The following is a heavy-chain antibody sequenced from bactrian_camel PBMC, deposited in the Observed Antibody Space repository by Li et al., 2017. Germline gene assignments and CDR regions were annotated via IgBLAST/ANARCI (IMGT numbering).Heavy chain of an antibody. CDR3: AAGVAGAWYSWTAYNY. CDR1: PYTTTIDC. V-gene: IGHV3S53*01. Sequence: HVQLVESGGASVQAGGSLRLSCAASPYTTTIDCMAWFRQAPGKEREAVAAIDDDGSTAYIKSVKGRFTIARDNADNSLYLEMHRLEPEDTAMYYCAAGVAGAWYSWTAYNYWGQGTQVTVS. CDR2: IDDDGST. J-gene: IGHJ4*01. D-gene: IGHD6*01.